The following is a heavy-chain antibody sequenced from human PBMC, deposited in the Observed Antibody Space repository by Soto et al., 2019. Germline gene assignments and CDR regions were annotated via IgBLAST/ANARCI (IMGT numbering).Heavy chain of an antibody. CDR2: MNPDSGHA. V-gene: IGHV1-8*01. Sequence: ASVKVSCKASGYTFTNSDINWVRQAPGQGLEWMGWMNPDSGHAAYAQKFQGRVTLTTSTSTSTVYMEMRSLGSEDTAVYYCARRPHCRGGICYSGLDNWGQGTLVTVSS. D-gene: IGHD2-15*01. CDR3: ARRPHCRGGICYSGLDN. CDR1: GYTFTNSD. J-gene: IGHJ4*02.